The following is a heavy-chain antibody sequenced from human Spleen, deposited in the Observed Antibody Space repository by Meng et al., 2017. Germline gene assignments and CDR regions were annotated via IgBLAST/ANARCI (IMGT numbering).Heavy chain of an antibody. Sequence: QVQLVQSGTEVKKPGASVRVSCKASGYTFTSYAMNWVRQAPGQGLEWMGWINTNTGNPTYAQGFTGRFVFSLDTSVSTAYLQISSLKAEDTAVYYCARESDSSGYYGNWFDPWGQGTLVTVSS. J-gene: IGHJ5*02. CDR3: ARESDSSGYYGNWFDP. D-gene: IGHD3-22*01. CDR2: INTNTGNP. CDR1: GYTFTSYA. V-gene: IGHV7-4-1*02.